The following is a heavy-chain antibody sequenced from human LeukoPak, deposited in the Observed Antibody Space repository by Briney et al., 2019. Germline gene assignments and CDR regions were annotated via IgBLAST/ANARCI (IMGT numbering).Heavy chain of an antibody. J-gene: IGHJ4*02. V-gene: IGHV4-4*07. CDR3: ARSARVEPGLGYYFDS. CDR2: INTSGHT. D-gene: IGHD3-9*01. Sequence: SATLSLTCTVAGGSINGYFWSWIRQSAGKGLEWIGRINTSGHTDYNPSLNSRITMSVDTSRNQFSLRLNSLSAADTALYYCARSARVEPGLGYYFDSWGRGILVTVSS. CDR1: GGSINGYF.